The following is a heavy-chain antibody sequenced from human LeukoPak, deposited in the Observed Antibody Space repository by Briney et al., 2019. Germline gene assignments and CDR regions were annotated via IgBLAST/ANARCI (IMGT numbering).Heavy chain of an antibody. Sequence: ASVKVSCKASGYTFTGYYMHWVRQAPGQGLEWMGWINPNSGGTNYAQKFQGRVTMTRDTSISTAYMELSRLRSDDTAVYYCARGSDPGDHAADYFDYWGQGTLVTVSS. V-gene: IGHV1-2*02. J-gene: IGHJ4*02. CDR2: INPNSGGT. CDR1: GYTFTGYY. D-gene: IGHD7-27*01. CDR3: ARGSDPGDHAADYFDY.